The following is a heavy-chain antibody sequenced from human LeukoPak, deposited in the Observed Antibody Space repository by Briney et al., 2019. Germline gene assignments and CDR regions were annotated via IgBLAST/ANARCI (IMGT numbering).Heavy chain of an antibody. Sequence: TGGSLRLSCAASGFTFSSYWMSWVRQAPGKGLEWVANIKQDGSEKYYVDSVKGRFTISRDNAKNSLYLQMNSLRAEDTGIYFCAKLSVSDAPRLYYVHVCGKGTTVIISS. CDR2: IKQDGSEK. CDR1: GFTFSSYW. D-gene: IGHD5/OR15-5a*01. V-gene: IGHV3-7*03. CDR3: AKLSVSDAPRLYYVHV. J-gene: IGHJ6*03.